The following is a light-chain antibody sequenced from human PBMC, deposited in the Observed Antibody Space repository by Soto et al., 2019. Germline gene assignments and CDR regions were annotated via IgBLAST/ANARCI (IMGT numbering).Light chain of an antibody. Sequence: EIVMTQSPATLSVSPGESATLSCRASQSVSSNLAWYQQKPGQAPRLLIYGASTRATGIPARFSGSGSGKEFTLPISRLQSEDFAGYYWQQYNNWPTFVQGTKLKIK. CDR3: QQYNNWPT. CDR2: GAS. V-gene: IGKV3-15*01. J-gene: IGKJ2*01. CDR1: QSVSSN.